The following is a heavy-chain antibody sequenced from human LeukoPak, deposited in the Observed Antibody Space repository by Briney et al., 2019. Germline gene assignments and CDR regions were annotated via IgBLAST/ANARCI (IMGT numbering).Heavy chain of an antibody. CDR1: GDSISSNY. J-gene: IGHJ4*02. CDR3: AKGGSYPYY. CDR2: IHSSGNT. V-gene: IGHV4-59*01. D-gene: IGHD1-26*01. Sequence: SETLSLTCTVSGDSISSNYWTWIRQPPGKGLEWIGYIHSSGNTDYNPSLNSRVTKSVDTSKNQFSLNLSSVTAADTAVYYCAKGGSYPYYWGQGTLVTVSS.